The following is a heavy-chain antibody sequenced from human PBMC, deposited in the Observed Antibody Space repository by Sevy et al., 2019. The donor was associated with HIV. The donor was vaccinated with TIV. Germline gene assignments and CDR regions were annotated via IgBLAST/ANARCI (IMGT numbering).Heavy chain of an antibody. J-gene: IGHJ6*02. D-gene: IGHD3-9*01. Sequence: ASVKVSCKASGGTFSFYGVSWVRQAPGQGLEWMAGIIPILGTTRYAQKFQGRVTITADESTSTAYMELSSLRSEDTAVYYCARGGPDDILTRYGLDVWGQGTTVTVSS. CDR2: IIPILGTT. CDR1: GGTFSFYG. V-gene: IGHV1-69*13. CDR3: ARGGPDDILTRYGLDV.